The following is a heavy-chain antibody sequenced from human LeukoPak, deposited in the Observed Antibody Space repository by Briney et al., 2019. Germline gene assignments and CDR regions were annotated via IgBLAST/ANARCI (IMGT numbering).Heavy chain of an antibody. CDR2: IIPILGIA. CDR3: ARGVDRYDSSGYHPRGSPTLPEADY. CDR1: GGTFSSYT. D-gene: IGHD3-22*01. J-gene: IGHJ4*02. V-gene: IGHV1-69*02. Sequence: RASVKVSCKASGGTFSSYTISWVRQAPGQGLEWMGRIIPILGIANYAQKFQGRVTITADKSTSTAYLELSSLRSEDTAVYYCARGVDRYDSSGYHPRGSPTLPEADYWGQGTLVTVSS.